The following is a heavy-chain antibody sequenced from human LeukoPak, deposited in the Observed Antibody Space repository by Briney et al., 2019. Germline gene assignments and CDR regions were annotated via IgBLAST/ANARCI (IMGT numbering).Heavy chain of an antibody. V-gene: IGHV4-39*01. CDR3: ARSRITMIVGRRGPIDYYYMDV. CDR2: IYYSGST. CDR1: GGSISSSSYY. D-gene: IGHD3-22*01. Sequence: SETLSLTCTVSGGSISSSSYYWGWIRQPPGKGLEWIGSIYYSGSTYYNPSLKSRVTISVDTSKNQFSLKVRSVTAADTAVYYCARSRITMIVGRRGPIDYYYMDVWGKGTTVTISS. J-gene: IGHJ6*03.